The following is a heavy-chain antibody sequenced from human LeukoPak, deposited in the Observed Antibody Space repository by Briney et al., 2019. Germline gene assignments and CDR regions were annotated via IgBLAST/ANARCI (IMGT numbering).Heavy chain of an antibody. D-gene: IGHD6-13*01. Sequence: ASVKVSCKASGYTFTGYYMHWVRQAPGQGLEWMGWINPNSGGTNYAQKFQGRVTITRDTSISTAYVELSRLRSDDTAVYYCARDSQQLVPQYYFDYWGQGTLVTVSS. J-gene: IGHJ4*02. V-gene: IGHV1-2*02. CDR1: GYTFTGYY. CDR3: ARDSQQLVPQYYFDY. CDR2: INPNSGGT.